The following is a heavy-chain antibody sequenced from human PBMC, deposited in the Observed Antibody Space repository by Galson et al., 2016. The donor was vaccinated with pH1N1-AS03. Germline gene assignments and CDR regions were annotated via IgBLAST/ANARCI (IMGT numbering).Heavy chain of an antibody. Sequence: SETLSLTCSVSGGSITTDYWNWIRQPPGKGLEWIGYVSHDGNTNYNPSLYSRVTMSVDTSKNQFSLKLNSVSPADTAVYYCARMRVVAASDTSGYYYFDFWGQGALVTVSS. CDR3: ARMRVVAASDTSGYYYFDF. J-gene: IGHJ4*02. V-gene: IGHV4-59*08. CDR1: GGSITTDY. CDR2: VSHDGNT. D-gene: IGHD3-22*01.